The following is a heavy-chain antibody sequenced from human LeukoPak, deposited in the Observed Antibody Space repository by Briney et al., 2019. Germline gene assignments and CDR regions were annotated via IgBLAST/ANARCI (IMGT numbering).Heavy chain of an antibody. Sequence: PSETLSLTRTVSGGSISSYYWSWIRQPPGKGLEWIGYIYTSGSTNYNPSLKSRVTISVDTSKNQFSLKLSSVTAADTAVYYCARRYCTNGVCYSWAFDYWGQGTLVTVSS. CDR3: ARRYCTNGVCYSWAFDY. CDR1: GGSISSYY. CDR2: IYTSGST. J-gene: IGHJ4*02. V-gene: IGHV4-4*09. D-gene: IGHD2-8*01.